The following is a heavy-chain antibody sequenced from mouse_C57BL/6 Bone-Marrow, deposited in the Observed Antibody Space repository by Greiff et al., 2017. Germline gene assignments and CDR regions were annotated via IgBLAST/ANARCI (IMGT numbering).Heavy chain of an antibody. D-gene: IGHD2-1*01. V-gene: IGHV1-55*01. CDR3: AGNYGFAY. Sequence: VQLQQPGAELVKPGASVKMSCKASGYTFTSYWITWVKQRPGQGLEWIGDIYPGRGSTNYNEKFKSKATLAVDTSSSTAYMQLSSLTSEASAFYDCAGNYGFAYWGQGTLVTVSA. CDR2: IYPGRGST. J-gene: IGHJ3*01. CDR1: GYTFTSYW.